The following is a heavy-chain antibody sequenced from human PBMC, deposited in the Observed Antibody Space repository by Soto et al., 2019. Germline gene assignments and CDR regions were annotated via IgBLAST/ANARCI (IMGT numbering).Heavy chain of an antibody. J-gene: IGHJ4*02. Sequence: PGGSLRLSCAASGFTFSSYAMHWVRQAPGKGLEWVAVISYDGTNNYADSVKGRFTISRDNSKNTLSLQMNSLRAEDTALYYCATGYRSAYGPFDSWGQGNLVTVSS. CDR1: GFTFSSYA. CDR2: ISYDGTN. CDR3: ATGYRSAYGPFDS. D-gene: IGHD5-12*01. V-gene: IGHV3-30-3*01.